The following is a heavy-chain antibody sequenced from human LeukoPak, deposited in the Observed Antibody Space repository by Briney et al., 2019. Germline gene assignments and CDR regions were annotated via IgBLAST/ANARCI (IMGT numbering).Heavy chain of an antibody. CDR3: ARGYCSGSICYADYYYYYMDV. Sequence: GGSLRLSCAASGFTFSSYWMSWVRQAPGKGLEWVANIKQDGSEKYYVDSVKGRFTISRDNAKNSLYLQMNSLRAEDTAVYYCARGYCSGSICYADYYYYYMDVWGKGTTVTVSS. CDR1: GFTFSSYW. D-gene: IGHD2-2*01. J-gene: IGHJ6*03. V-gene: IGHV3-7*01. CDR2: IKQDGSEK.